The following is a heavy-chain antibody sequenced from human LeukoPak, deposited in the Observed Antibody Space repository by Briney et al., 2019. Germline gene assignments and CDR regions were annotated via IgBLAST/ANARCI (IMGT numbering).Heavy chain of an antibody. J-gene: IGHJ4*02. D-gene: IGHD5-24*01. CDR1: GFTFSTYS. V-gene: IGHV3-21*01. CDR2: ISNSGAYL. CDR3: ARGIELATIGIDY. Sequence: GGSLKLSCAVSGFTFSTYSMIWVRQAPGKGLEWVSSISNSGAYLYYADSVKGRFTISRDNAKNSLYLHMNSLRAEDTAVYYCARGIELATIGIDYWGQGTLVTVSS.